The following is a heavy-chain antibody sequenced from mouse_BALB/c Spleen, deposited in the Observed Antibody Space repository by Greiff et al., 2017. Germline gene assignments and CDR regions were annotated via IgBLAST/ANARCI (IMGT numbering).Heavy chain of an antibody. J-gene: IGHJ3*01. Sequence: VQLQQPGAELVKPGASVNLSCKASGYTFTRFWMPWVKQRPGQGLEWIGEIDPSDSYTNYNQKFKGKATLTVDKSSSTAYMQLSSLTSEDSAVYYCARCDGPFAYWGQGTLVTVSA. CDR3: ARCDGPFAY. D-gene: IGHD2-3*01. CDR2: IDPSDSYT. CDR1: GYTFTRFW. V-gene: IGHV1-69*02.